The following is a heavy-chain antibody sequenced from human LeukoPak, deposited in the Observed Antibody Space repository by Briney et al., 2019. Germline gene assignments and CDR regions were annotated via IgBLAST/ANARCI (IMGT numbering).Heavy chain of an antibody. Sequence: GRSLTLSCAACGFIFSTFGMHGVRQAPGKGLEWVAVIWYDASNKYYADSVKGRFTISRDNSKNTLYLQMNSLRDDDTAVYYCERSSANYDFDYWGQGTPVTVSS. CDR2: IWYDASNK. D-gene: IGHD1-7*01. V-gene: IGHV3-33*01. CDR1: GFIFSTFG. CDR3: ERSSANYDFDY. J-gene: IGHJ4*02.